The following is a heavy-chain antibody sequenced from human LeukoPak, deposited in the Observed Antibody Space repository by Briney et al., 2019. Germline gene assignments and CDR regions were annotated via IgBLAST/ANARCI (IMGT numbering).Heavy chain of an antibody. V-gene: IGHV3-30*04. Sequence: GGSLRLSCAASGFTFSSYAMHWVRQAPGKGLEWVAVISYDGSNKYYADSVKGRFTISRDNSKNTLYLQMNSLRAEDTAVYYCASLDCSGGSCLFDFWGQGTLVTVSS. CDR3: ASLDCSGGSCLFDF. D-gene: IGHD2-15*01. J-gene: IGHJ4*02. CDR2: ISYDGSNK. CDR1: GFTFSSYA.